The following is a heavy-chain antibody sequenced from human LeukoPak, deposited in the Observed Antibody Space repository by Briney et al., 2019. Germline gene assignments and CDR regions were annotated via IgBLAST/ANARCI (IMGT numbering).Heavy chain of an antibody. CDR3: ARSYCSSTSCYLYHFDY. CDR2: IYTSGST. CDR1: GGSISSYY. J-gene: IGHJ4*02. D-gene: IGHD2-2*01. V-gene: IGHV4-4*07. Sequence: KPSETLSLTCTVSGGSISSYYWSWIRQPAGKGLEWIGRIYTSGSTNYNPSLKSRVTMSVDTSKNQFSLRLSSVTAADTAVYYCARSYCSSTSCYLYHFDYWGQGTLVTVSS.